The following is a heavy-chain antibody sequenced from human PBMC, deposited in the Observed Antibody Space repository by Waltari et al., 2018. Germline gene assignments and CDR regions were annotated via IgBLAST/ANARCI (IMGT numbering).Heavy chain of an antibody. J-gene: IGHJ3*02. V-gene: IGHV4-30-4*08. CDR1: GASINSGDYY. D-gene: IGHD3-3*01. CDR2: ISYSGTT. Sequence: QVHLQESGPGLAKPSQTLSLTCRVSGASINSGDYYWSWIRQPPGKGLEWIGYISYSGTTYYTPSQKSRVSISLDTAKNDFSLEVRSVTAADTAMYYCARVDTIFGVVPHADAFDIWGQGTMVTVAS. CDR3: ARVDTIFGVVPHADAFDI.